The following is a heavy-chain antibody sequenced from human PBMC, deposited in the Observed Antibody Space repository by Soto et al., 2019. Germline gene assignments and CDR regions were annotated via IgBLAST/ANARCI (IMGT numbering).Heavy chain of an antibody. J-gene: IGHJ6*02. CDR1: GFSVSSDY. CDR2: IYSGGDT. D-gene: IGHD3-10*01. CDR3: TRAGSDPGNFYISNYYAMDV. V-gene: IGHV3-53*01. Sequence: GGSLRLSCAASGFSVSSDYMSWVRQAPGKGLEWVSLIYSGGDTYSADSVKGRFTISRDISSNTIYLHMTSLRADDTAIYYCTRAGSDPGNFYISNYYAMDVWGRGTTVTVSS.